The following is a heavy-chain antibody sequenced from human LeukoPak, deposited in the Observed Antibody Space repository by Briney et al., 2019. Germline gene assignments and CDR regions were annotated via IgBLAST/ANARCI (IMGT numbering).Heavy chain of an antibody. V-gene: IGHV1-2*02. J-gene: IGHJ3*02. CDR1: GDTFTGYY. Sequence: ASVKVSCKASGDTFTGYYMHWVRQAPGQGLEWMGWINPNSGGTNYAQKFQGRVTMTGDTSISTAYMELSRLRSDDTAVYYCARAGDYGRTFAFDIWGQGTMVTVSS. D-gene: IGHD4-17*01. CDR3: ARAGDYGRTFAFDI. CDR2: INPNSGGT.